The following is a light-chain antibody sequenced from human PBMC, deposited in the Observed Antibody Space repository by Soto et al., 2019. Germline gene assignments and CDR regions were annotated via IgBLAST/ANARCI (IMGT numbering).Light chain of an antibody. CDR3: QKTYSTRRT. V-gene: IGKV1-39*01. J-gene: IGKJ1*01. CDR1: QSISTY. Sequence: DIQMTQSPSSLSASVVDRVTITCRARQSISTYLNWYQHNSGRATKLLIHAPSSLQSEIPSRFSGSGTGTHYTLTVRHLQLEDSETYFCQKTYSTRRTFGHRSNVEIK. CDR2: APS.